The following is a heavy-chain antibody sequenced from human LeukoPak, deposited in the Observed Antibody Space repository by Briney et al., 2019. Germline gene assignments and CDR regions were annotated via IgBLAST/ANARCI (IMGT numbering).Heavy chain of an antibody. V-gene: IGHV4-59*08. CDR3: ARVRCEQWLVPGAFDI. Sequence: SETLSLTCTVSGGSISSYYWSWIRQPAGKGLEWIGYIYYSGSTNYNPSLKSRVTISVDTSKNQFSLKLSSVTAADTAVYYCARVRCEQWLVPGAFDIWGQGTMVTVSS. D-gene: IGHD6-19*01. J-gene: IGHJ3*02. CDR1: GGSISSYY. CDR2: IYYSGST.